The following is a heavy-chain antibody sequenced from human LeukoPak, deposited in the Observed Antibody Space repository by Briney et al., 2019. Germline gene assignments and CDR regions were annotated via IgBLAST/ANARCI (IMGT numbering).Heavy chain of an antibody. D-gene: IGHD1-26*01. CDR3: ARDPYSGSYGDYYYYYMDV. CDR2: LRYDATSN. Sequence: GGSLRLSCTASGFTFSTYGMHWVRQAPGKGLEWVSFLRYDATSNYYAESVKGRFTISRDNAKNSLYLQMNSLRPEDTAVYYCARDPYSGSYGDYYYYYMDVWGKGTTVTISS. V-gene: IGHV3-30*02. J-gene: IGHJ6*03. CDR1: GFTFSTYG.